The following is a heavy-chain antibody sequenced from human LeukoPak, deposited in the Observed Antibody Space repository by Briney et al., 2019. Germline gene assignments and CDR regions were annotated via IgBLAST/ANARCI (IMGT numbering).Heavy chain of an antibody. CDR2: LTGSGDIT. Sequence: PGGSLRLSCAASGFTFSAYAMSWVRQTPGKGLEWVSTLTGSGDITSYADSVRGRFDISRDNSKNTLYLQMNSLRAEDTAIYYCAKSHRYTSGWVYFDYWGHGTLVTVSS. CDR3: AKSHRYTSGWVYFDY. V-gene: IGHV3-23*01. D-gene: IGHD6-19*01. J-gene: IGHJ4*01. CDR1: GFTFSAYA.